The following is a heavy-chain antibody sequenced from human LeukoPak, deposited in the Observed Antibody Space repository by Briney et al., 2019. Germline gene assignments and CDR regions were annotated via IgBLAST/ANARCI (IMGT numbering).Heavy chain of an antibody. V-gene: IGHV3-49*04. CDR3: SRFYSSGWASGAFDI. CDR1: AFTFSDYA. D-gene: IGHD3-22*01. Sequence: GGSLRLSCATSAFTFSDYAVSWVRQAPGKGLEWIGFIRNKANGGTTEYAASVKGRFTISRDDSKTIAHLQMSSLKTEDKAVYYCSRFYSSGWASGAFDIWGQGTMVTVSS. CDR2: IRNKANGGTT. J-gene: IGHJ3*02.